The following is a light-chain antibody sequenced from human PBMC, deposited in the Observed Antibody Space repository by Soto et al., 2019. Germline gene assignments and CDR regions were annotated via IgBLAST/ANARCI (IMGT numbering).Light chain of an antibody. CDR3: FSYTSSTAYV. CDR2: EVS. J-gene: IGLJ1*01. Sequence: QSALTQPASVSGSPGQSITISCTGTSSDVGGYKYVSWYQLHPGKALKLMIYEVSNRPSGISNRFSASKSGNTASLTISGHQAEDEADYYCFSYTSSTAYVFGTGTKLTVL. CDR1: SSDVGGYKY. V-gene: IGLV2-14*01.